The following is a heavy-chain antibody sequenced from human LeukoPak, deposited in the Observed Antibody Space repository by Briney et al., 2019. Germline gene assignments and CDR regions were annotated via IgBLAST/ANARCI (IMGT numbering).Heavy chain of an antibody. CDR3: ARVGWEPAYFDY. V-gene: IGHV3-21*01. CDR2: ISSSSSYI. D-gene: IGHD1-26*01. Sequence: PGGSLRLSCAASGFTFSSYSMNWVRQAPGKGLEWVSSISSSSSYIYYADSVKGRFTISRDNAKNSLYLQMNSLRAEDTAVYYCARVGWEPAYFDYWGQGTLVTVSS. CDR1: GFTFSSYS. J-gene: IGHJ4*02.